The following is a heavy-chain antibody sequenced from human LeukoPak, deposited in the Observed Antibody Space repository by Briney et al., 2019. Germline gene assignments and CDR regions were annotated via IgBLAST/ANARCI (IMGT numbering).Heavy chain of an antibody. J-gene: IGHJ4*02. Sequence: GGSLRLSCAASGFTFSSYGMHWVRQAPGKGLEWVAVISYDGSNKYYADSVKGRFTISRDNSKNTPYLQMNSLRAEDTAVYYCAKDGVDYYGSGSLDYWGQGTLVTVSS. CDR2: ISYDGSNK. CDR3: AKDGVDYYGSGSLDY. D-gene: IGHD3-10*01. CDR1: GFTFSSYG. V-gene: IGHV3-30*18.